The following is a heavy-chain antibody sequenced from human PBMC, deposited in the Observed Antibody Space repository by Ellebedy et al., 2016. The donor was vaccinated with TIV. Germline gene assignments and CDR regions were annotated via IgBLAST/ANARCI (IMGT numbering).Heavy chain of an antibody. CDR1: GYSFTSYW. J-gene: IGHJ5*02. Sequence: GESLKISCKGSGYSFTSYWIGWVRQMPGKGLEWMGVIYPGNSDTRYSPSFQGQVTISADKSISTAYLQWSSLKASDTAVYYWARQSSYSSGWYRGWFDPWGQGTLVTVS. V-gene: IGHV5-51*01. D-gene: IGHD6-19*01. CDR3: ARQSSYSSGWYRGWFDP. CDR2: IYPGNSDT.